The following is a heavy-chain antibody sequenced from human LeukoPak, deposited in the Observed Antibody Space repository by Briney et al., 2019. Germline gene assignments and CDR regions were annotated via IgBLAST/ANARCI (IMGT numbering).Heavy chain of an antibody. CDR1: GFTFSSYA. D-gene: IGHD6-19*01. Sequence: GVSLRLSCAASGFTFSSYAMSWVRQAPGKGLEWVSAISGSGGSTYYADSVKGRFTISRDNSKNTLYLQMNSLRAEDTAVYYCAKGIAVAGYYFDYWGQGTLVTVSS. J-gene: IGHJ4*02. CDR3: AKGIAVAGYYFDY. CDR2: ISGSGGST. V-gene: IGHV3-23*01.